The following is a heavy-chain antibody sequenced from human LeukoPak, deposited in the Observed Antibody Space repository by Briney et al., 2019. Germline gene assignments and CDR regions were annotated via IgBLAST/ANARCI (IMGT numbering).Heavy chain of an antibody. CDR3: ARGYYDFWSGYYYYYYGMDV. J-gene: IGHJ6*02. V-gene: IGHV1-69*13. Sequence: ASVKVSCKASGYTFTSYGISWVRQAPGQGLEWMGGIIPIFGTANYAQKFQGRVTITADESTSTAYMELSSLRSEDTAVYYCARGYYDFWSGYYYYYYGMDVWGQGTTVTVSS. CDR2: IIPIFGTA. CDR1: GYTFTSYG. D-gene: IGHD3-3*01.